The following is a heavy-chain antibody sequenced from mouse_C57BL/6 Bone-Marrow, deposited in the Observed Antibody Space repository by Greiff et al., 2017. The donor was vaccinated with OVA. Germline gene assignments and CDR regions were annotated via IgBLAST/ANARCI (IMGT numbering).Heavy chain of an antibody. CDR3: ARADGYYRYFDV. V-gene: IGHV1-69*01. CDR1: GYTFTSYW. D-gene: IGHD2-3*01. J-gene: IGHJ1*03. CDR2: IDPSDSYT. Sequence: VQRVESGAELVMPGASVKLSCKASGYTFTSYWMHWVKQRPGQGLEWIGEIDPSDSYTNYNQKFKGKSTLTVDKSSSTAYMQLSSLTSEDSAVYYCARADGYYRYFDVWGTGTTVTVSS.